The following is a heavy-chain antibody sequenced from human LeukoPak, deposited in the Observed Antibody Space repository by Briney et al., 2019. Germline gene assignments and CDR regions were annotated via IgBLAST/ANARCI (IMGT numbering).Heavy chain of an antibody. CDR2: INPNSGGT. V-gene: IGHV1-2*06. CDR1: GYTFTGYY. Sequence: ASVKVSCKASGYTFTGYYMHCVRQAPRQGLEWMGRINPNSGGTNYAQKFQGRVTMTRDTSISTAYMELSRLRSDDTAVYYCASLYGWLQFDYWGQGTLVTVSS. CDR3: ASLYGWLQFDY. D-gene: IGHD5-24*01. J-gene: IGHJ4*02.